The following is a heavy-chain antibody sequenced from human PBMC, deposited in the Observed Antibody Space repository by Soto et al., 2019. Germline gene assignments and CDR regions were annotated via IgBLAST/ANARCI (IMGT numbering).Heavy chain of an antibody. D-gene: IGHD1-20*01. J-gene: IGHJ4*02. CDR1: GFTLSSYG. Sequence: PGGSLRLSCAASGFTLSSYGMHWVRQAPGKGLEWVAVISYDGSNKYYADSVKGRFTISRDNSKNTLYLQMNSLRAEDTAVYYCAKDREGITGTLHLFDYWGQGTLVTVSS. CDR3: AKDREGITGTLHLFDY. CDR2: ISYDGSNK. V-gene: IGHV3-30*18.